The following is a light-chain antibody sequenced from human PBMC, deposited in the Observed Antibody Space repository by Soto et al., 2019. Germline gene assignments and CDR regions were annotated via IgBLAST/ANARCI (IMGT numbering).Light chain of an antibody. J-gene: IGKJ2*01. CDR1: QSVSSY. Sequence: EIVLTXXXXTLSLSPGERATLSCRASQSVSSYLAWYQQKPGQAPRLLIYDASNRATGIPARFSGSGSGTDFTLTISSLEPEDFAVYYCQQRSNWPPYTFGQGTKLEIK. CDR3: QQRSNWPPYT. V-gene: IGKV3-11*01. CDR2: DAS.